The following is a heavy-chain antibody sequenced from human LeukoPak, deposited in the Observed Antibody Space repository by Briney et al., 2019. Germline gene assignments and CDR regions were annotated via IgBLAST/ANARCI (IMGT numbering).Heavy chain of an antibody. D-gene: IGHD3-10*01. Sequence: ASVKVSCKASGGTFSSYGISWVRQAPGQGLEWMGGIIPIFGTANYAQKFQGRVTITADESTSTAYMELSSLRSEDTAVYYCARGGGSGRPEWFDPWGQGTLVTVSS. CDR3: ARGGGSGRPEWFDP. CDR2: IIPIFGTA. V-gene: IGHV1-69*13. CDR1: GGTFSSYG. J-gene: IGHJ5*02.